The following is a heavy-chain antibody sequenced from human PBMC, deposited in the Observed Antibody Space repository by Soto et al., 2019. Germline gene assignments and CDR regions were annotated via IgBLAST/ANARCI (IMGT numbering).Heavy chain of an antibody. CDR3: VTGWSEY. D-gene: IGHD2-15*01. CDR1: GDSVSSNRVV. Sequence: SQTLSLTCAISGDSVSSNRVVWNWIRQSPSRGLEWLGRTYYRSQWYNNYAVSVKSRITINPDTSKNQFSLQLNSLRAEDTALYYCVTGWSEYWGQGTLVTVSS. CDR2: TYYRSQWYN. V-gene: IGHV6-1*01. J-gene: IGHJ4*02.